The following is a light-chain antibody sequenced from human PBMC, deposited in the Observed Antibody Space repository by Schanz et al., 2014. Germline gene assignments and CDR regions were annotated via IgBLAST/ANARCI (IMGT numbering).Light chain of an antibody. V-gene: IGLV2-23*01. CDR3: CSYADGSTVI. Sequence: QSALTQPASVSGSPGQSITISCTGTSSDVGSYGFVSWYQHYPGKAPKVIIYEANKRPSGVSNRFSASKSGYTASLTISGLQAEDEADYYCCSYADGSTVIVGGGTKLTVL. J-gene: IGLJ2*01. CDR2: EAN. CDR1: SSDVGSYGF.